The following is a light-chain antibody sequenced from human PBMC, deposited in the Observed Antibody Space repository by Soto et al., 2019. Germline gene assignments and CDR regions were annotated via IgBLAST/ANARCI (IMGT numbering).Light chain of an antibody. CDR1: QSVTTSN. CDR2: GAS. CDR3: QQYGSYRT. Sequence: DIVLTQSPGTLSLSPGERATLSCRASQSVTTSNLAWYQQRPGQAPRRLIYGASNRATGVPDRFSGSGSATDFTLTTSRLEPEDFAVYYCQQYGSYRTFGQGTKVDIK. V-gene: IGKV3-20*01. J-gene: IGKJ1*01.